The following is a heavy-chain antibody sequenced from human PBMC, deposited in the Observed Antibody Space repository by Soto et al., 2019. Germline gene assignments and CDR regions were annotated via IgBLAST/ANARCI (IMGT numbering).Heavy chain of an antibody. V-gene: IGHV3-11*05. CDR2: ISRNSGNI. D-gene: IGHD6-6*01. Sequence: PGGSLRLSCAASGFTFSDYYMSWIRQAPGTGLEWVSDISRNSGNIKYADSVKGRFTISRDNAKNSLYLQMNSLRAEDTALYYCAKDMRNNLDQSSSGAFDIWGQGTMVTVSS. CDR1: GFTFSDYY. CDR3: AKDMRNNLDQSSSGAFDI. J-gene: IGHJ3*02.